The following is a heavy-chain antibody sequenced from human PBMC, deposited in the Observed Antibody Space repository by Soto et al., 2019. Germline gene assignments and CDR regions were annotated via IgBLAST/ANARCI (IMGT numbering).Heavy chain of an antibody. CDR1: GGTFSSYA. CDR2: IIPIFGTA. J-gene: IGHJ4*02. CDR3: ARGTDSGWYFDY. D-gene: IGHD6-19*01. V-gene: IGHV1-69*13. Sequence: ASVKVSCKASGGTFSSYAISWVRQAPGQGLEWMGGIIPIFGTANYAQKFQGRVTITADESTSTAYMELSSLRSEDTAVYYCARGTDSGWYFDYWGQGTLVTVSS.